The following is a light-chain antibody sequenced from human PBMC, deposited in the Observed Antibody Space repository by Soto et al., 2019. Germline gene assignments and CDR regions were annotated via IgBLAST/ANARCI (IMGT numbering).Light chain of an antibody. J-gene: IGLJ1*01. CDR2: SNN. Sequence: QTVVTQPPSASGTPGQRVTISCSGSSSNIGSNYVYWYQQLPGTAPKLLIYSNNQRPSGVPDRFSGSKSGTSASLAISGLRSEDEADYYCAAWDDGLSGYYVFGTGTKLTVL. V-gene: IGLV1-47*02. CDR1: SSNIGSNY. CDR3: AAWDDGLSGYYV.